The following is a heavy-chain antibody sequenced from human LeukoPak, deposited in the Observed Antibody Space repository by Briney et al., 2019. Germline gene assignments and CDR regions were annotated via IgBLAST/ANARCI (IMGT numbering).Heavy chain of an antibody. CDR2: ISAYNGNT. J-gene: IGHJ6*02. Sequence: SVKVSCKASGYTFTSYGISWVRQAPGQGLEWMGWISAYNGNTNYAQKLQGRVTMTTDTSTSTAYMELRSLRSDDTAVYYRARAGDYRADYYYYGMDVWGQGTTVTVSS. D-gene: IGHD3-16*01. CDR1: GYTFTSYG. CDR3: ARAGDYRADYYYYGMDV. V-gene: IGHV1-18*01.